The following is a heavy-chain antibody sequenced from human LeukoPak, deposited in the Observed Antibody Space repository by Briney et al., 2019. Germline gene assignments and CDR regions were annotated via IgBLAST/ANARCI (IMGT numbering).Heavy chain of an antibody. D-gene: IGHD7-27*01. J-gene: IGHJ4*02. CDR2: INHSGST. V-gene: IGHV4-34*01. Sequence: SETLSLTCAVYGGSFSGYYWSWIRQPPGKGLEWIGEINHSGSTNYNPSLKSRVTISVDTSKNRFSLKLSSVTAADTAVYYCARVGLGIEADYFDYWGQGTLVTVSS. CDR1: GGSFSGYY. CDR3: ARVGLGIEADYFDY.